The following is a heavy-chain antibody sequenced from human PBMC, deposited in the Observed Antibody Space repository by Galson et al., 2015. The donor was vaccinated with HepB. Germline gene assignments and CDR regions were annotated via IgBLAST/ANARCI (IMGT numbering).Heavy chain of an antibody. J-gene: IGHJ3*02. Sequence: SVKVSCKASGYTFTSYDINWVRQATGQGLEWMGWMNPNSGNTGYAQKFQGRVTMTRNTSISTAYMELSSLRSEDTAVYYCARGSLWNDAFDIWGQGTMVTVSS. CDR3: ARGSLWNDAFDI. CDR1: GYTFTSYD. D-gene: IGHD1-1*01. CDR2: MNPNSGNT. V-gene: IGHV1-8*01.